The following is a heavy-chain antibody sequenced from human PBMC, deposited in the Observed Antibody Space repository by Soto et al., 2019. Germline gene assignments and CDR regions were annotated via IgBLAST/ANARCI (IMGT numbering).Heavy chain of an antibody. CDR3: ARDFKWDPGLNSGSPQGHTDAFDI. CDR1: GFTFSSYS. J-gene: IGHJ3*02. D-gene: IGHD1-26*01. Sequence: GGSLRLSCAASGFTFSSYSMNWVRQAPGKGLEWVSSISSSSSYIYYADSVKGRFTISRDNAKNSLYLQMNSLRAEDTAVYYCARDFKWDPGLNSGSPQGHTDAFDIWGQGTMVTVSS. V-gene: IGHV3-21*01. CDR2: ISSSSSYI.